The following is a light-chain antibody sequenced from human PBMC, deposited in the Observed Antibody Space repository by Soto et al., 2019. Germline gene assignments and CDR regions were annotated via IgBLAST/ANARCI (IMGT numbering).Light chain of an antibody. J-gene: IGLJ2*01. V-gene: IGLV2-14*01. Sequence: QSALTQPASVSGSPGQSITISCTGTSSDVGAYNYVSWYQQHPGKAPKLMIYDVSIRPSGVSNRFSGSKSGNTASLTISGLQAEDEAYYYCSSYTSINTLVFGGGTKVTVL. CDR2: DVS. CDR3: SSYTSINTLV. CDR1: SSDVGAYNY.